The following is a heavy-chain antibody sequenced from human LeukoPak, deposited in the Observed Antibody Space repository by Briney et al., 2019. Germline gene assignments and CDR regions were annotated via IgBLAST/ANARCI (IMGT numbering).Heavy chain of an antibody. J-gene: IGHJ5*02. CDR1: GYTFTTYT. D-gene: IGHD4-17*01. CDR2: INPGNGNT. V-gene: IGHV1-3*01. Sequence: GASVKVSCKASGYTFTTYTIHWVRQAPGQRLEWLGWINPGNGNTKYSQKFQGRVTITRDTSASTVYMELSSLRFEDTAVYYCARGDGEYELDPGWFDPWGQGTLVTVSS. CDR3: ARGDGEYELDPGWFDP.